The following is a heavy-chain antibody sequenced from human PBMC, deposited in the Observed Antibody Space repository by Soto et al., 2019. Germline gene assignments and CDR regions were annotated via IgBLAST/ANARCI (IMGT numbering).Heavy chain of an antibody. V-gene: IGHV2-5*02. CDR1: GFSLTTSGVG. J-gene: IGHJ4*02. CDR2: LYWDDDN. CDR3: AHGSGWLFDY. D-gene: IGHD6-19*01. Sequence: QITLKESGPTLVKPTQTLTLTCTFSGFSLTTSGVGVGWIRQPPGKALEWLALLYWDDDNQYSPSLRNRLTLTKDPSKNQVGLTMTNMDPVDTATYCCAHGSGWLFDYWGQGTLVTVSS.